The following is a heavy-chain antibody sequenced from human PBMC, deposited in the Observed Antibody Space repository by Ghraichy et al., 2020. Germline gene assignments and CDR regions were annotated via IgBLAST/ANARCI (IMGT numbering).Heavy chain of an antibody. CDR2: IKEDGSEK. CDR3: ARDKFCSSTSCYYYYYYGMDV. J-gene: IGHJ6*02. D-gene: IGHD2-2*01. V-gene: IGHV3-7*01. Sequence: GGSLRLSCAASGFTFSSYWMSWVRQTPGKGLEWVANIKEDGSEKYYVDSVKGRFTISRDNAKNSLYLQMNSLRAEDMAVYYCARDKFCSSTSCYYYYYYGMDVWGQGTTVTVSS. CDR1: GFTFSSYW.